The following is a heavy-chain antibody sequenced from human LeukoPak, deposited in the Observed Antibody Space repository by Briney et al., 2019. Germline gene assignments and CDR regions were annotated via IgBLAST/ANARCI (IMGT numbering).Heavy chain of an antibody. CDR2: ISSSSSYI. CDR1: GFTFSSYS. Sequence: GGSLRLSCAASGFTFSSYSMNWVRQAPGKGLEWVSSISSSSSYIYYADSAKGRFTISRDNAKNSLYLQMNSLRAEDTAVYYCARDQSITIFGVVTYYFDYWGQGTLVTVSS. CDR3: ARDQSITIFGVVTYYFDY. V-gene: IGHV3-21*01. D-gene: IGHD3-3*01. J-gene: IGHJ4*02.